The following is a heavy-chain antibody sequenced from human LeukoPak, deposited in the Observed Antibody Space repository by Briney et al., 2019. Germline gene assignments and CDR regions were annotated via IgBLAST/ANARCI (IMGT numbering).Heavy chain of an antibody. D-gene: IGHD6-13*01. CDR1: GGTFSSYA. Sequence: SVKVSCKASGGTFSSYAISWVRQAPGQGLEWMGRIIPIFGIANYAQKFQGRVTITADKSTSTAYMELSSLRSEDTAVYYCRCHSCSYYYGMDVWGQGTTVTVSS. CDR3: RCHSCSYYYGMDV. J-gene: IGHJ6*02. CDR2: IIPIFGIA. V-gene: IGHV1-69*04.